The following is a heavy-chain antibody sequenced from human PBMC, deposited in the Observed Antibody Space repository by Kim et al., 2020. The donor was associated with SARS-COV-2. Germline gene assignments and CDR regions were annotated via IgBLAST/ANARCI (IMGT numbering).Heavy chain of an antibody. V-gene: IGHV1-24*01. Sequence: TNYEQKFQGRVTMTEDTSTDTAYMELSSLRSEDTAVYYCATGIAARPFDYWGQGTLVTVSS. J-gene: IGHJ4*02. CDR2: T. D-gene: IGHD6-6*01. CDR3: ATGIAARPFDY.